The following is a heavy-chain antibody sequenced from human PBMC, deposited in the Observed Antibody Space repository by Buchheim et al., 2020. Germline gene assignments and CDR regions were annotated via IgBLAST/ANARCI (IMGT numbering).Heavy chain of an antibody. D-gene: IGHD6-13*01. CDR3: ARVEIAAPDY. Sequence: EVQLVESGGGLVQPGGSLRLSCAASGFTFSSYEMNWVRQAPGKGLEWVSYISSSGSTIYYADSVKGRFTISREIAQNSLSLEMNSLRAGDTAVYYCARVEIAAPDYWGQGTL. V-gene: IGHV3-48*03. J-gene: IGHJ4*02. CDR2: ISSSGSTI. CDR1: GFTFSSYE.